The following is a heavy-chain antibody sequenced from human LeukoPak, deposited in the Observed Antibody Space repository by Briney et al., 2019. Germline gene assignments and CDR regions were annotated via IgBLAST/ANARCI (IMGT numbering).Heavy chain of an antibody. J-gene: IGHJ4*02. V-gene: IGHV4-59*01. Sequence: SETLSLTCTVSGGSISSNSWNWIRQPPGKGLEWIGNIYYSGSTYYNPSLMSRVTISVDRSRNQFSLNLTSSTAADMAVYYCARLVGARSQADYWGQGTLVTVSS. CDR3: ARLVGARSQADY. CDR1: GGSISSNS. CDR2: IYYSGST. D-gene: IGHD1-26*01.